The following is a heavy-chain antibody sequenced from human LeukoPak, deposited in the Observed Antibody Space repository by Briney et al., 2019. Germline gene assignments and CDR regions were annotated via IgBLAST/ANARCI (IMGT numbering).Heavy chain of an antibody. CDR2: ICYSWII. Sequence: PSETLSLTCTGSWGSISTYYGSWIRQPPGKGLEWIGDICYSWIINYNPSLKSRVTISLDTSKNQFSLKLSSVTAADTAVYYCARGTVIPAAGTGWASDIWGQGTMVTVSS. J-gene: IGHJ3*02. D-gene: IGHD6-13*01. CDR1: WGSISTYY. CDR3: ARGTVIPAAGTGWASDI. V-gene: IGHV4-59*01.